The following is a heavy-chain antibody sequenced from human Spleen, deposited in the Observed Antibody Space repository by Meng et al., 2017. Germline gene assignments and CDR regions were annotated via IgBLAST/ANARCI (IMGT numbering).Heavy chain of an antibody. CDR1: GFTLSTYW. V-gene: IGHV3-74*01. Sequence: GESLKISCAASGFTLSTYWMHWVRQAPGKGLVWVSRINSDGSDTSYADSVKGRFTISRDNARNTLYLQMNSLRAEDTAVYYCTRDPLQWGTNFDFWGQGTLVTVSS. D-gene: IGHD3-16*01. CDR2: INSDGSDT. J-gene: IGHJ4*02. CDR3: TRDPLQWGTNFDF.